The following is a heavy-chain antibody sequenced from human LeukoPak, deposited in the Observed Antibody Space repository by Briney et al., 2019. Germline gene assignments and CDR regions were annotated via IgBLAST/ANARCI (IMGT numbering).Heavy chain of an antibody. D-gene: IGHD3-3*01. CDR1: GFTFSSYA. V-gene: IGHV3-23*01. CDR2: ISGSGGST. CDR3: ARNLPRPQSGPLDY. Sequence: PGGSLRLSCAASGFTFSSYAMSWVRQAPGKGLEWVSAISGSGGSTYYADSVKGRFTISRDNSKNTLYLQMNSLRAADTAVYYCARNLPRPQSGPLDYWGQGTLVTVSS. J-gene: IGHJ4*02.